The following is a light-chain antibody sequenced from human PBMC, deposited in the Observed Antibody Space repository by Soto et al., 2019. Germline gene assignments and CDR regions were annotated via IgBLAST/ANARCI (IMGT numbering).Light chain of an antibody. Sequence: IQITQSPSTLSGSVGDRVTITRRASQGIRNDLGWYQQKPGKAPKLLIYAASSLQSGGPSRFSGSGSGTDFTLTISSLQPEDFPTYYCLQEYNYPPTSGQRPKVDNK. CDR1: QGIRND. CDR3: LQEYNYPPT. J-gene: IGKJ1*01. V-gene: IGKV1-6*01. CDR2: AAS.